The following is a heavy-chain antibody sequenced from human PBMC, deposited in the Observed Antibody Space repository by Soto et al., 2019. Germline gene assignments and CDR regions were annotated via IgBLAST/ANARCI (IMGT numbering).Heavy chain of an antibody. CDR2: IYYSGST. CDR3: ARHVEAVATQEDWFDP. Sequence: QLQLQESGPGLVKPSETLSLTCTVSGGSISSSSYYWGWIRQPPGKGLEWIGSIYYSGSTYYNPSLKSRVTISVDTSKNQFSLKLSSVTAADTAVYYCARHVEAVATQEDWFDPWGQGTLVTVSS. CDR1: GGSISSSSYY. D-gene: IGHD6-19*01. J-gene: IGHJ5*02. V-gene: IGHV4-39*01.